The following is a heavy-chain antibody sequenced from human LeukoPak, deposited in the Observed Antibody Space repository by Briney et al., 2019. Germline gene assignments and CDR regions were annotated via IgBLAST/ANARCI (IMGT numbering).Heavy chain of an antibody. CDR2: IYYSGST. CDR3: ARGAPSGYYYCDF. CDR1: GGSISSNH. Sequence: SETLSLTCTVSGGSISSNHWSWIRQPPGKGLEWIGYIYYSGSTNYNPSLKSRVTISVDTSKNQFSLNLNSVTAADTAVYYCARGAPSGYYYCDFWGQGTLVTVSS. V-gene: IGHV4-59*01. D-gene: IGHD3-22*01. J-gene: IGHJ4*02.